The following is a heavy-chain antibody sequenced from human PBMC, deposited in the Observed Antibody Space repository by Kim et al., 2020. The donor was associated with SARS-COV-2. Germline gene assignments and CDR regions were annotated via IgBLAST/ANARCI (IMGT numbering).Heavy chain of an antibody. J-gene: IGHJ3*02. CDR1: GFTFSSYS. CDR2: ISSSSSYI. D-gene: IGHD1-26*01. CDR3: AREVGLRAFDI. Sequence: GGSLRLSCAASGFTFSSYSMNWVRQAPGKGLEWVSSISSSSSYIYYADSVKGRFTISRDNAKNSLYLQMNSLRAEDTAVYYCAREVGLRAFDIWGQGTMVTVSS. V-gene: IGHV3-21*01.